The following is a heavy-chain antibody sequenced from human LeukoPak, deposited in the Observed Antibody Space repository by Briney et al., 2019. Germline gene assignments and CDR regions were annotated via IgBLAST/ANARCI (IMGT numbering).Heavy chain of an antibody. D-gene: IGHD4-17*01. Sequence: ASVTVSCKTSGYTFTSYYIHWVRQAPGQGLEWMGIINPSGGSTSYAQKFQGRVTMTRDTSTSTVYMYLSSLRSEDTAVYYCARDSLYGVVDYWGQGTLVTVSS. V-gene: IGHV1-46*01. CDR3: ARDSLYGVVDY. J-gene: IGHJ4*02. CDR2: INPSGGST. CDR1: GYTFTSYY.